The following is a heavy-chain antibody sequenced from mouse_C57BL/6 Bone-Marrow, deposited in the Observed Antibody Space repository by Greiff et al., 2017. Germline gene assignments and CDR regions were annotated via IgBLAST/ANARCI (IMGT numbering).Heavy chain of an antibody. D-gene: IGHD3-2*02. CDR1: GYTFTSYW. V-gene: IGHV1-61*01. J-gene: IGHJ2*01. CDR2: IYPSDSET. Sequence: QVQLQQPGAELVRPGSSVKLSCKASGYTFTSYWMDWVKQRPGQGLEWIGNIYPSDSETHYNQKFKDKATLTVDKSSSTAYMQLSSLTSEDSAVYYCARGTAQPDFDYWGQGTTLTVSS. CDR3: ARGTAQPDFDY.